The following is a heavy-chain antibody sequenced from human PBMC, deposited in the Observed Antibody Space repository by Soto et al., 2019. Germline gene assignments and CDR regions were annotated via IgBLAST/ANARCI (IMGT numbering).Heavy chain of an antibody. V-gene: IGHV4-4*07. CDR3: VRGDVFDI. J-gene: IGHJ3*02. CDR2: IYSTGNT. CDR1: NGSINGYY. Sequence: QVQLQESGPGLVKPSETLSRLCTVSNGSINGYYWSGVRQAAGKGVEWIGRIYSTGNTNYRPSLTGRVTMSVGTLQNQFSLKVTSVTGAATAIYYCVRGDVFDIWGRGTMVTVSS. D-gene: IGHD3-16*01.